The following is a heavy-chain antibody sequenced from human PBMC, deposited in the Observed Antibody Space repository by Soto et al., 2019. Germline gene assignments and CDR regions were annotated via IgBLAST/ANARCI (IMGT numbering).Heavy chain of an antibody. CDR1: GLTFGSFA. CDR3: AAKMVYDKWSSAFDI. Sequence: VQLLESGGDLVQPGGSLRLSCAASGLTFGSFAMTGVRQPQGKGLEGVSAISLSGGGTYYADSVKGRFTISRDNSKNTLFLQMSSLRAEDTAVYYCAAKMVYDKWSSAFDIWGQGTMVTVSS. J-gene: IGHJ3*02. D-gene: IGHD3-22*01. CDR2: ISLSGGGT. V-gene: IGHV3-23*01.